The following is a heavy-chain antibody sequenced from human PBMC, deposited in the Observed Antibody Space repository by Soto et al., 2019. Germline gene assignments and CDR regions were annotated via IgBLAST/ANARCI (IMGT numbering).Heavy chain of an antibody. Sequence: VQLQESGPGLVKPSQTLSLTCTVSGGSISSGYYYWSWIRQPPGKGLEWVANIKKDGSEKYYVDSVKGRFTISIDNAKNSLHLQMNSLRAEDTAVYYCARVLAARPPDYYYYGMDVWGQGTTVTVSS. D-gene: IGHD6-6*01. V-gene: IGHV3-7*03. CDR3: ARVLAARPPDYYYYGMDV. CDR1: GGSISSGYYY. J-gene: IGHJ6*02. CDR2: IKKDGSEK.